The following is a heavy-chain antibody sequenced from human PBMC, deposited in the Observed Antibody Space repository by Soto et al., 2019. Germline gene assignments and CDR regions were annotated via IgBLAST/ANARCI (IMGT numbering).Heavy chain of an antibody. D-gene: IGHD2-2*01. CDR2: TRSNGEYT. CDR3: AKDSQSVSVSAARVYGMDV. Sequence: EVQVLESGGGLVQPGGSLRLSCAGSGFTFSSFAMTWVRQAPGKGLEWVSTTRSNGEYTYYTDSVKGRFTVSRDNSKNALFLEMSSLRAEDTAIYYCAKDSQSVSVSAARVYGMDVWRQGTTVTVSS. J-gene: IGHJ6*02. CDR1: GFTFSSFA. V-gene: IGHV3-23*01.